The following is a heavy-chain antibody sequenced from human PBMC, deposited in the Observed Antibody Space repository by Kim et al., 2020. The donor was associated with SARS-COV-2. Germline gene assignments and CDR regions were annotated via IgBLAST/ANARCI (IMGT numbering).Heavy chain of an antibody. CDR1: GFTFGDYA. J-gene: IGHJ6*02. Sequence: GGSLRLSCTASGFTFGDYAMSWVRQAPGKGLEWVGFIRSKAYGGTTEYAASVKGRFTISRDDSKSIAYLQMNSLKTEDTAVYYCSCGLERRSAYYYYYGMGVWGQGTTVTVSS. CDR2: IRSKAYGGTT. CDR3: SCGLERRSAYYYYYGMGV. D-gene: IGHD1-1*01. V-gene: IGHV3-49*04.